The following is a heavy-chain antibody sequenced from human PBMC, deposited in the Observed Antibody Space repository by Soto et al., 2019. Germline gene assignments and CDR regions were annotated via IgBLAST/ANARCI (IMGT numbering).Heavy chain of an antibody. D-gene: IGHD6-19*01. CDR2: INHSGST. V-gene: IGHV4-34*01. CDR1: GGSFSDYY. Sequence: PSETLSLTCAVSGGSFSDYYWSWIRQPPGKGLEWIGEINHSGSTNYNPSLKSRVTVSIDTSKNQFSLNLNSVTVADTAVYYCAGKSVAVGGHQWGRGRLVTDPS. CDR3: AGKSVAVGGHQ. J-gene: IGHJ4*02.